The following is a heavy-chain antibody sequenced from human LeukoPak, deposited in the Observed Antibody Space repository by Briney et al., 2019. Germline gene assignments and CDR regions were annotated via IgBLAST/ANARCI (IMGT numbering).Heavy chain of an antibody. Sequence: GGSLRLSRAASGFTFSSYAMHWVRQAPGKGLECVAVIWYDGSKKYYADSVKGRFTISRDNSKDTLYLQMNSLRAEDTAVYYCAKGSPYNSGWQFAHWGQGTLVTVSS. J-gene: IGHJ4*02. CDR3: AKGSPYNSGWQFAH. CDR2: IWYDGSKK. V-gene: IGHV3-33*06. CDR1: GFTFSSYA. D-gene: IGHD6-19*01.